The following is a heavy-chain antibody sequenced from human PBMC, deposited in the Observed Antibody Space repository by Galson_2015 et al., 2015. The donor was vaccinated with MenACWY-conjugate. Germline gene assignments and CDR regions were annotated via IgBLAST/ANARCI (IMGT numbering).Heavy chain of an antibody. CDR3: ARKDGATYGYNDY. D-gene: IGHD5-18*01. J-gene: IGHJ4*02. Sequence: SLRLSCAGSGFIFTDYDMHWVRQAPGKGLEYVSAISTYGGITYYADSVKGRFTISRDNSKNMLFLQMGSLRVEDTAVYYCARKDGATYGYNDYWGQGTLVIVSS. V-gene: IGHV3-64*02. CDR2: ISTYGGIT. CDR1: GFIFTDYD.